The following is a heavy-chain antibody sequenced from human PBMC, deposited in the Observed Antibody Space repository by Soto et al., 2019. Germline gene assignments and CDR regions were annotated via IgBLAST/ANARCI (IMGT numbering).Heavy chain of an antibody. CDR2: ISSSSSTI. CDR3: ARGPYYDSSGYYGPEYFQN. D-gene: IGHD3-22*01. V-gene: IGHV3-48*02. CDR1: GVTFSSYS. J-gene: IGHJ1*01. Sequence: XGSLRLSCSASGVTFSSYSMNWVRQAPGKGLDWVSYISSSSSTIYHADSVKGRFTISRDNAKKSLYLQMNSLRDEDTAVYYCARGPYYDSSGYYGPEYFQNWGQGTLVTVSS.